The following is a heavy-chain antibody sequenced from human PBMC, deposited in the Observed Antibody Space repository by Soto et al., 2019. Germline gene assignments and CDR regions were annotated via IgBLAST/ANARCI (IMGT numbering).Heavy chain of an antibody. CDR2: ISYDGSNK. Sequence: GGSLRLSCAASGFTLSSYAMHWVRQAPGKGLEWVAVISYDGSNKYYADSVKGRFTISRDNSKNTLYLQMNSLRAEDTAVYYCARDQRSSSFPYYYYGMDVWGQGTTVTVSS. CDR1: GFTLSSYA. V-gene: IGHV3-30-3*01. J-gene: IGHJ6*02. D-gene: IGHD6-6*01. CDR3: ARDQRSSSFPYYYYGMDV.